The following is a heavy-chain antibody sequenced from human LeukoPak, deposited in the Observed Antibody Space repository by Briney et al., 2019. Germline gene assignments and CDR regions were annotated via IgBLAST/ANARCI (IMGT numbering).Heavy chain of an antibody. Sequence: SVKVSCKASGGTFSSYAISWVRQAPGQGLEWMGGIIPIFGTANYAQKFQGRVTITADESTSTAYMELSSLRSEDTAVYYCARRPNYYDSSGYVGAFDIWGQPTKLTVSS. V-gene: IGHV1-69*13. CDR3: ARRPNYYDSSGYVGAFDI. CDR2: IIPIFGTA. J-gene: IGHJ3*02. CDR1: GGTFSSYA. D-gene: IGHD3-22*01.